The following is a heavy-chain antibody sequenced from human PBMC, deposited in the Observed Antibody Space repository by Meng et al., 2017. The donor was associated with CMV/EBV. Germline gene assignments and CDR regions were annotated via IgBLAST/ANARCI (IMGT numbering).Heavy chain of an antibody. D-gene: IGHD7-27*01. V-gene: IGHV3-74*03. CDR2: LNEDGSFT. Sequence: EVQSVESVGVLVLHGGSLRVYCADCGFTFSRYWMHWGREVPGKGLVWVSRLNEDGSFTSYEDSVKGRFTISRDNAKNTLYLQMNALRVDDSGVYYCGRDLTGERDHWGQGTLVTVSS. CDR3: GRDLTGERDH. J-gene: IGHJ4*02. CDR1: GFTFSRYW.